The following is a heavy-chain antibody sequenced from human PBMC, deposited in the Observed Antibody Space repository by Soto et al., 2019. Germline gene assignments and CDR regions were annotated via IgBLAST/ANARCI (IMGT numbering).Heavy chain of an antibody. J-gene: IGHJ4*02. V-gene: IGHV4-30-4*01. CDR1: GGSISSGDYY. CDR3: AREFLEWLVIDY. CDR2: IYYSGST. Sequence: PSETLSLTCTVSGGSISSGDYYWSWIRQPPGKGLEWIGYIYYSGSTYYNPSLKSRVTISVDTSKNQFTLKLSSVTAADTAVYYCAREFLEWLVIDYWGQGTLVTAPQ. D-gene: IGHD3-3*01.